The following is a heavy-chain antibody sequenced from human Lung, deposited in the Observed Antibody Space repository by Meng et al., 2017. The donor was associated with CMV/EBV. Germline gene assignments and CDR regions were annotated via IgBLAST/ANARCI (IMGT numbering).Heavy chain of an antibody. CDR2: IYYSGST. V-gene: IGHV4-39*07. CDR1: GGSISSSSYY. CDR3: ASTNYDFWSGYWRGNFDY. D-gene: IGHD3-3*01. J-gene: IGHJ4*02. Sequence: SETLSLTCTVSGGSISSSSYYWGWIRQPPGKGLEWIGSIYYSGSTYYNPSLKSRVTISVDTSKNQFSLKLSSVTAADTAVYYCASTNYDFWSGYWRGNFDYWGQGXLVTVSS.